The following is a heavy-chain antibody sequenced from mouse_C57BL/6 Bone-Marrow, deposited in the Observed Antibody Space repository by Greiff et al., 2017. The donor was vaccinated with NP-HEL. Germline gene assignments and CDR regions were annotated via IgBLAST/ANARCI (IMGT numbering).Heavy chain of an antibody. CDR2: INPNNGGT. Sequence: EVQLQQSGPELVKPGASVKISCKASGYTFTDYYMNWVKQSHGKSLEWIGDINPNNGGTSYNQKFKGKATLTVDKSSSTAYMELRSLTSEDSAVYYCARRELGHKYFDYWGQGTTLTVSS. CDR1: GYTFTDYY. J-gene: IGHJ2*01. V-gene: IGHV1-26*01. CDR3: ARRELGHKYFDY. D-gene: IGHD4-1*01.